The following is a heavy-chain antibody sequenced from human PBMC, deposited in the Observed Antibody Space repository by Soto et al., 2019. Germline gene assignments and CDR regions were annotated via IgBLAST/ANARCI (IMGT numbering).Heavy chain of an antibody. CDR2: IKQDGSEK. J-gene: IGHJ6*02. Sequence: GGSLRLPWAASGFTFSSYWMSWVRQAPGKGLEWVANIKQDGSEKYYVDSVKGRFTISRDNAKNSLYLQMNSLRAEDTAVYYCARDAKLELLNYYYYGMDVWGQGTTVTVSS. CDR3: ARDAKLELLNYYYYGMDV. V-gene: IGHV3-7*01. CDR1: GFTFSSYW. D-gene: IGHD1-7*01.